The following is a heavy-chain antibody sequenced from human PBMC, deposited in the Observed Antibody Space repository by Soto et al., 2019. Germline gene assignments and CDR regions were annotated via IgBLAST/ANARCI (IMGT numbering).Heavy chain of an antibody. J-gene: IGHJ4*02. V-gene: IGHV3-53*01. CDR2: IYDNGNT. D-gene: IGHD3-3*01. CDR1: GISVTTNY. CDR3: ARNPFGVLGDAVVL. Sequence: PVGSLRLSCAASGISVTTNYMTWVRQASGKGLEWVSLIYDNGNTHYAGSVKGRFTISRDISKNTLYLQMDSLRAEDTAVYYCARNPFGVLGDAVVLWGQGTLVTVSS.